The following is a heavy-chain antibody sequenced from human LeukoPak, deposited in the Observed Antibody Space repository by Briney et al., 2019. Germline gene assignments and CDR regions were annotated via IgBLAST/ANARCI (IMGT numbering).Heavy chain of an antibody. D-gene: IGHD6-13*01. CDR1: GYTFTGYY. V-gene: IGHV1-2*02. CDR2: INPNSGGT. Sequence: GASVKVSCKASGYTFTGYYMHWVRQAPGQGLEWMGWINPNSGGTNYAQKFQGRVTMTRDTSTSTAYMELSRLRSDDTAVYYCARGPLLVAAAGSHYYYMDVWGKGTTVTVSS. J-gene: IGHJ6*03. CDR3: ARGPLLVAAAGSHYYYMDV.